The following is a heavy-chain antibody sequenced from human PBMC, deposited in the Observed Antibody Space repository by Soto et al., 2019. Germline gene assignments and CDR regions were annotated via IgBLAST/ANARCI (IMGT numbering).Heavy chain of an antibody. CDR3: ARDSPGDTATLPDDYYYGMDV. J-gene: IGHJ6*02. V-gene: IGHV4-61*01. Sequence: QVQLQESGPGLVKPSETLSLTCTVSGGSVSSGSYSWSWIRQPPGQGLEWIGYIDYSGSTNYNPSLKGRVTISVDTPKNRLSLKLSSVTDADTAVYYCARDSPGDTATLPDDYYYGMDVWGQGTTVTVSS. D-gene: IGHD5-18*01. CDR2: IDYSGST. CDR1: GGSVSSGSYS.